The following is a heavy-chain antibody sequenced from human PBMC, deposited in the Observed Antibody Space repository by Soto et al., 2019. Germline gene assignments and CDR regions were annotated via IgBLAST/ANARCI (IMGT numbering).Heavy chain of an antibody. CDR1: GGSISSSIYY. V-gene: IGHV4-39*07. CDR3: ARAEFNSVWFPFDS. D-gene: IGHD6-19*01. Sequence: SETLSLTCTVSGGSISSSIYYGGWIRQPPGKGLEWIGSIFYSGSTYYNPSLNRRITMSVDMSKNQFSLRLTSVTAADTALYFCARAEFNSVWFPFDSWGQGAPVTVSS. CDR2: IFYSGST. J-gene: IGHJ4*02.